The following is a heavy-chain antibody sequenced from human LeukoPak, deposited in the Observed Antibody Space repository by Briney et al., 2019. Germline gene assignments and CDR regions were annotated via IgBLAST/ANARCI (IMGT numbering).Heavy chain of an antibody. J-gene: IGHJ4*02. CDR1: GYTFTGYY. Sequence: ASVKVSCKASGYTFTGYYMHWVRQAPGQGLEWMGWINPNSGGTNYAQKFQGRVTMTRDTSISTAYMELSRLRSDDTAVYYCVRVPNSPQQLAHYYFDYWGQGTLVTVSS. CDR2: INPNSGGT. CDR3: VRVPNSPQQLAHYYFDY. D-gene: IGHD6-13*01. V-gene: IGHV1-2*02.